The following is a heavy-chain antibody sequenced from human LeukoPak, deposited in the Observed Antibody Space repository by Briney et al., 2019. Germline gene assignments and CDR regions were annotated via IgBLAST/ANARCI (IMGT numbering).Heavy chain of an antibody. CDR1: GFTFSSYS. D-gene: IGHD2-8*01. CDR3: ARDVCPAYCSNGVWGSDAFDI. J-gene: IGHJ3*02. CDR2: ISSNSRYI. Sequence: PGRSLRLSCAASGFTFSSYSMNWVRQAPGKGLEWVSSISSNSRYIYYADSVKGRLTISRDNAKNSLYLQMNSLRAEDTAVHYCARDVCPAYCSNGVWGSDAFDIWGQGTMVSVSS. V-gene: IGHV3-21*01.